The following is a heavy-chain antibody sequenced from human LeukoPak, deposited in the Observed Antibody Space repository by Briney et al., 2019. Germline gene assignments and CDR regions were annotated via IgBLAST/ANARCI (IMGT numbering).Heavy chain of an antibody. D-gene: IGHD3/OR15-3a*01. Sequence: PSETLSLTCAVYGGSISSSNWWSWVRQPPGKGLEWIGEIYHSGSTNYNPSLKSRVTISVDKSKNQFSLKLSSVTAADTAVYYCAIRMGDWYNWFDPWGQGTLVTVSS. V-gene: IGHV4-4*02. J-gene: IGHJ5*02. CDR1: GGSISSSNW. CDR3: AIRMGDWYNWFDP. CDR2: IYHSGST.